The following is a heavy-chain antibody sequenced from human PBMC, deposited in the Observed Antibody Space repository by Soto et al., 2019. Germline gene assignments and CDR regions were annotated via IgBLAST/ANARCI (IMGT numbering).Heavy chain of an antibody. J-gene: IGHJ5*02. Sequence: AASVKVSCKASGYTFTGYYMHWVRQAPGQGLEWMGWINPNSGGTNYAQKFQGRVTMTRDTSISTAYMELSRLRSDDTAVYYCARAALIRRVVVNPSSWFDPWGQGTLVTVSS. CDR3: ARAALIRRVVVNPSSWFDP. D-gene: IGHD3-22*01. CDR1: GYTFTGYY. V-gene: IGHV1-2*02. CDR2: INPNSGGT.